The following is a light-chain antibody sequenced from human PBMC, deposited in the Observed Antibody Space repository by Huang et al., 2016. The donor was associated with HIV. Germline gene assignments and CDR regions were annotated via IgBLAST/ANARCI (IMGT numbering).Light chain of an antibody. CDR1: QSVSSN. CDR3: QQYNNWLFT. J-gene: IGKJ3*01. CDR2: GAS. Sequence: EIVMTQSPATLSVSPGERATLSCRASQSVSSNLAWYQQKPGQAPRLRIYGASTRATGIPARFSGSGSGTECTLTISSLQSEDFAVYYCQQYNNWLFTFGPGTKVDIK. V-gene: IGKV3-15*01.